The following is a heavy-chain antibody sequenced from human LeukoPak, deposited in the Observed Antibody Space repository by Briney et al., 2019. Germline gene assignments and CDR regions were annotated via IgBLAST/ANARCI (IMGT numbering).Heavy chain of an antibody. CDR1: GYNFATYW. D-gene: IGHD3-16*02. J-gene: IGHJ4*02. CDR2: IHPRDSDI. V-gene: IGHV5-51*01. Sequence: GESLKISCKGIGYNFATYWIAWVRQVPGKGLEWMGIIHPRDSDIRYNPPFQGQVTISADKSISTAYLQWNSLKASDTAMYYCARMIGLGEVSPYFDYWGQGSLVTVSS. CDR3: ARMIGLGEVSPYFDY.